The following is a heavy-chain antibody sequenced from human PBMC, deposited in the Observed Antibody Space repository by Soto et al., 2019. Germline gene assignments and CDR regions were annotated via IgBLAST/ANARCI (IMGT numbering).Heavy chain of an antibody. V-gene: IGHV4-59*08. CDR1: GGSISSYY. J-gene: IGHJ4*02. CDR3: ARHLPEMAVNY. Sequence: SETLSLTCTVSGGSISSYYWSWIRQPPGKGLERIGYIYYSGSTNYNPSLKSRVTISVDTSKNQFSLKLSSVTAADTAVYYCARHLPEMAVNYWGQGTRVTVSS. D-gene: IGHD3-16*02. CDR2: IYYSGST.